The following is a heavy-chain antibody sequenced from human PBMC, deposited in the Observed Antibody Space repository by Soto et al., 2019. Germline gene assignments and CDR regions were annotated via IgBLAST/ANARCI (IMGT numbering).Heavy chain of an antibody. J-gene: IGHJ6*02. CDR2: ISSSGSTI. Sequence: PGGSLRLSCAASGFTFSDYYMSWIRQAPGKGLEWVSYISSSGSTIYYADSVKGRFTISRDNAKNSLYLQMNSLRAEDTAVYYCARDPFSSSSGGDYDGMDVWGQGTTVTVSS. CDR3: ARDPFSSSSGGDYDGMDV. V-gene: IGHV3-11*01. CDR1: GFTFSDYY. D-gene: IGHD6-6*01.